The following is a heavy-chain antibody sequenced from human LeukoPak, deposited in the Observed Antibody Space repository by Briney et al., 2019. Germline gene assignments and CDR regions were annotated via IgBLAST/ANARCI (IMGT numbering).Heavy chain of an antibody. J-gene: IGHJ4*02. CDR3: ARGVAAAAIDY. V-gene: IGHV4-59*12. D-gene: IGHD6-13*01. CDR2: IYYSGST. Sequence: SETLSLTCTVSGGSISSYYWSWIRQPPGKGLEWIGYIYYSGSTNHNPSLKSRVTMSVDTSKNQFSLKLSSVTAADTAVYYCARGVAAAAIDYWGQGTLVTVSS. CDR1: GGSISSYY.